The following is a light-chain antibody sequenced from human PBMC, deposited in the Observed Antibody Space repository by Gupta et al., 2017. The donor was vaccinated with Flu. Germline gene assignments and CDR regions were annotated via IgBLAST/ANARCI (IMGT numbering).Light chain of an antibody. J-gene: IGKJ5*01. Sequence: DIQMPHSPSSLSASVGDRVTITCRASQSISSYLTWYQQKPGNAPKLLIYAASSLQSGVPPRFSGSGSGTDFTLTISRLQPEDFATYYCQQSDSPPITFGQGTRMEIK. V-gene: IGKV1-39*01. CDR3: QQSDSPPIT. CDR2: AAS. CDR1: QSISSY.